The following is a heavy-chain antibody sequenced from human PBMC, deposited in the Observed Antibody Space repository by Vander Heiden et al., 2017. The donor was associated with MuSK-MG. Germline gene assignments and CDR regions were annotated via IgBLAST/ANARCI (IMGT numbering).Heavy chain of an antibody. CDR3: TTTGSTTVWYFDL. J-gene: IGHJ2*01. CDR1: GFTFNNAW. CDR2: IKSKTDGGTT. V-gene: IGHV3-15*01. D-gene: IGHD4-17*01. Sequence: QLGKAGGVWVWPGGYNKLSCAASGFTFNNAWMSWVRQAPGKGLEWVGRIKSKTDGGTTDYAAPVKGRFTISRDDSKNTLYLQMNSLKTEDTAVYYCTTTGSTTVWYFDLWGRGTLVTASS.